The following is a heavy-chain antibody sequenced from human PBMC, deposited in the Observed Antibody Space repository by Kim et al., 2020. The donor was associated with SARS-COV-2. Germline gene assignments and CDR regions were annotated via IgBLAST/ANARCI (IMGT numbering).Heavy chain of an antibody. Sequence: ASVKVSCKASGYTFTSYYMHWVRQAPGQGLEWMGIINPSGGSTSYAQKFQGRVTMTRDTSTSTVYMELSSLRSEDTAVYYCARDKYDPTYYYYYGMDVWGQGTTVTVSS. J-gene: IGHJ6*02. CDR2: INPSGGST. CDR3: ARDKYDPTYYYYYGMDV. V-gene: IGHV1-46*01. CDR1: GYTFTSYY. D-gene: IGHD3-3*01.